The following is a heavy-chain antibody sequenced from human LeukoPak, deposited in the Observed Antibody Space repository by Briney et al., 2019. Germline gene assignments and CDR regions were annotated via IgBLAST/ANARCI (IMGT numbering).Heavy chain of an antibody. J-gene: IGHJ5*02. Sequence: GGSLRLSCAASGFTFSSYEMTWVRQAPGKGLEWVSYISSSGSTIYYADSVKGRFTISRDNAKNSLYLQMNSLRAEDTAVYYCARGGGATFRFIGLGEKHNWFDPWGQGTLVTVSS. CDR3: ARGGGATFRFIGLGEKHNWFDP. V-gene: IGHV3-48*03. CDR1: GFTFSSYE. D-gene: IGHD3-16*01. CDR2: ISSSGSTI.